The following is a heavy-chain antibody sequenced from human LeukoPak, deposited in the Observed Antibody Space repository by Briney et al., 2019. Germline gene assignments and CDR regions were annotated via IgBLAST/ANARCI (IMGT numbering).Heavy chain of an antibody. V-gene: IGHV1-8*01. Sequence: ASVKVSCRASGYTFTSYDINWVRQATGQGLEWMGWMNPNSGNTGYAQKFQGRVTMTRNTSISTAYMELSSLRSEDTAVYYCARGPPPWENWFDPWGQGTLVTVSS. D-gene: IGHD1-26*01. CDR2: MNPNSGNT. CDR1: GYTFTSYD. CDR3: ARGPPPWENWFDP. J-gene: IGHJ5*02.